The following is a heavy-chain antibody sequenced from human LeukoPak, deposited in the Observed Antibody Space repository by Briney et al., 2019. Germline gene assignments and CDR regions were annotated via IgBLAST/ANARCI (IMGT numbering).Heavy chain of an antibody. CDR1: GGTFSSYA. Sequence: PGSSVKVSCKASGGTFSSYAISWVRQAPGQGLEWMGGIIPIFGTANYAQKFQGRVTITADKSTSTAYMELSSLRSEDTAVYYCARAVPEGYSSGWYGGAFGYWGQGTLVTVSS. CDR3: ARAVPEGYSSGWYGGAFGY. CDR2: IIPIFGTA. J-gene: IGHJ4*02. V-gene: IGHV1-69*06. D-gene: IGHD6-19*01.